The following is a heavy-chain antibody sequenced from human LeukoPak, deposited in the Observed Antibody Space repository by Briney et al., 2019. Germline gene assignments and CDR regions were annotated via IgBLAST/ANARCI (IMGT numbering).Heavy chain of an antibody. Sequence: SETLSLTCTVSGGSISNKYWSWIRQPPGKGLEWIGYIYYSGSTNYNPSLKSRVTISVDMSKNQFSLKLSSVTAADTAVYYCARAGSDIVVVPAAVRGYYYYYMDVWGKGTTVTISS. D-gene: IGHD2-2*01. CDR2: IYYSGST. CDR3: ARAGSDIVVVPAAVRGYYYYYMDV. J-gene: IGHJ6*03. CDR1: GGSISNKY. V-gene: IGHV4-59*08.